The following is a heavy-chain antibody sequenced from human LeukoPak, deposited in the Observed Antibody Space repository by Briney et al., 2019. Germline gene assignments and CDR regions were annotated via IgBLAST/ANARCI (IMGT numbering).Heavy chain of an antibody. V-gene: IGHV4-4*07. CDR3: ARDIAYYDFWSGGKTYYFAY. D-gene: IGHD3-3*01. CDR1: GGSISSYY. Sequence: NPSETLSLTCTVSGGSISSYYWCWIRQPAGKGLEWIGRIYTSGSTNYNPSLKSRVTMSVDTSKNQFSLKLSSVTAADTAVYYCARDIAYYDFWSGGKTYYFAYWGQGTLVTVSS. J-gene: IGHJ4*02. CDR2: IYTSGST.